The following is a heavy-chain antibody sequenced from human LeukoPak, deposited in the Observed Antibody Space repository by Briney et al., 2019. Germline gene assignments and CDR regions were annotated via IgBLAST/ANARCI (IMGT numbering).Heavy chain of an antibody. CDR3: ARSVGATPLDY. D-gene: IGHD1-26*01. CDR1: GYIFTSYW. Sequence: GESLKISCKGSGYIFTSYWIAWVRHMPGKGLEWMGIIYPSDSETTYSPSFQGQVTISADKSISTAYLQWSSLTASDTAMYYCARSVGATPLDYWGQGTPVTVSS. J-gene: IGHJ4*02. V-gene: IGHV5-51*01. CDR2: IYPSDSET.